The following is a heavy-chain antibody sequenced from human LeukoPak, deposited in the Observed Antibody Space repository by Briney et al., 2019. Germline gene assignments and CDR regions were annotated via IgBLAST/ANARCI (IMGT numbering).Heavy chain of an antibody. J-gene: IGHJ4*02. V-gene: IGHV3-33*01. CDR1: GFTFSSYG. CDR3: AREGFGIAAAGVRTYFDY. D-gene: IGHD6-13*01. CDR2: IWYDGSNK. Sequence: PGGSLRLSCAASGFTFSSYGMHWVRQAPGKGLEWVAVIWYDGSNKYYADSVKGRFTISRDNSKNTLYLQMNSLRAEDTAVYYCAREGFGIAAAGVRTYFDYWGQGTPVTVSS.